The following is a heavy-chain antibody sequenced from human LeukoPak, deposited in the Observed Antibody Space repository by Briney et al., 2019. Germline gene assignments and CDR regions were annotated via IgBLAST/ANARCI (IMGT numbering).Heavy chain of an antibody. CDR2: INHSGST. V-gene: IGHV4-34*01. J-gene: IGHJ4*02. D-gene: IGHD2-15*01. CDR1: GGSFSGYY. CDR3: ATGRGVAIVVVVAATLAQYYFDY. Sequence: SETLSLTCAVYGGSFSGYYWSWIRQPPGKGLEWIGEINHSGSTNYNPSLKSRVTISVDTSKNQFSLKLSSVTAADTAVYYCATGRGVAIVVVVAATLAQYYFDYWGQGTLVTVSS.